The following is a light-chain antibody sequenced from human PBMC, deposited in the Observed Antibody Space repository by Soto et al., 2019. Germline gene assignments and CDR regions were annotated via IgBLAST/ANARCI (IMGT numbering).Light chain of an antibody. CDR3: NSYTTSSTYV. CDR1: SSDVGSYNR. Sequence: QSVLTQPASVSGSPGQSITISCTGSSSDVGSYNRVSWYQQPPNTAPKLIIYDVSSRPSGVPDRFSGSKSGNTASLTISGLQADDEADYYCNSYTTSSTYVFGTGTKLTVL. J-gene: IGLJ1*01. CDR2: DVS. V-gene: IGLV2-18*02.